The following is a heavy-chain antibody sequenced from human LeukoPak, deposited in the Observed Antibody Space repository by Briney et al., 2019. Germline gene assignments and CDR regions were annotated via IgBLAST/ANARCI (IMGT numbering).Heavy chain of an antibody. CDR3: ARDSRYCSSTNCFNWFDP. Sequence: PSETLSLTCSVSGGSISSYSWSWIRQPAGKGLEWIGRIYTSGSTNYYPSLKSRVTMSVDTSKNQFSPKLSSVTAADTAVYYCARDSRYCSSTNCFNWFDPWGQGTLVTVSS. J-gene: IGHJ5*02. V-gene: IGHV4-4*07. CDR1: GGSISSYS. CDR2: IYTSGST. D-gene: IGHD2-2*01.